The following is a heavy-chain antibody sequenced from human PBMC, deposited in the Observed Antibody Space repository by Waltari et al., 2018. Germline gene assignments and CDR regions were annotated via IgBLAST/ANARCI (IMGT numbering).Heavy chain of an antibody. CDR3: ARDGLGSSHDY. CDR2: IHSDGRST. J-gene: IGHJ4*02. V-gene: IGHV3-74*01. CDR1: GFSISGYW. Sequence: EVQLVESGGGLIQPGGSLRLSCAASGFSISGYWMHWVRLPPGKGLVWVSRIHSDGRSTSYVDSVRGRCTVSRDNAKNTVYLQMNSLRADDTGVYFCARDGLGSSHDYWGQGTLVTVSS. D-gene: IGHD6-6*01.